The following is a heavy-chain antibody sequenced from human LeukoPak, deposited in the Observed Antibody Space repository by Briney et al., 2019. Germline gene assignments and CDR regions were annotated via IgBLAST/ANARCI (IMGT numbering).Heavy chain of an antibody. CDR2: INSDGSST. J-gene: IGHJ3*02. Sequence: GGSLRLSCAASGFTFSTYWMHWVRQAPGKGLVWVSHINSDGSSTTYADSVKGRFTISRDNAKNTPYLQMNSLRAEDTAVYYCATGETTMTDALYMWGKGKMVPVSS. CDR1: GFTFSTYW. CDR3: ATGETTMTDALYM. D-gene: IGHD4-17*01. V-gene: IGHV3-74*01.